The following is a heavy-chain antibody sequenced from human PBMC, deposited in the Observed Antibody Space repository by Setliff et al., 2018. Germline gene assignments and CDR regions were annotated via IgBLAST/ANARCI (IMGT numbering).Heavy chain of an antibody. CDR1: GGSMIGGHYY. CDR3: ARQKYWSGYYGEGYYYYMDV. D-gene: IGHD3-3*01. J-gene: IGHJ6*03. V-gene: IGHV4-39*01. Sequence: SETLSLTCTVSGGSMIGGHYYWSWIRQLPGKGLEWIAYIYYSGRNHYNPSLKSRVTIFADTSKNQFSLLLNSVTAADTAVYYCARQKYWSGYYGEGYYYYMDVWGKGTTVTVSS. CDR2: IYYSGRN.